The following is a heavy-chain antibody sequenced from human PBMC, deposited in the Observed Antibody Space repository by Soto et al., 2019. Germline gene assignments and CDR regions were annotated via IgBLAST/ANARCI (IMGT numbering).Heavy chain of an antibody. Sequence: EVQLVEAGGDLVQPGGSLRLSCVASGFTISNYWMQWVRQAPGKGLIWVSRISPDGSTTNYADSVKGRFTISRDNAKNTLYLQMDSLRAEDTALYYCTRVISGSSGLFDYWGQGTLVTVSS. D-gene: IGHD1-26*01. V-gene: IGHV3-74*01. J-gene: IGHJ4*02. CDR1: GFTISNYW. CDR2: ISPDGSTT. CDR3: TRVISGSSGLFDY.